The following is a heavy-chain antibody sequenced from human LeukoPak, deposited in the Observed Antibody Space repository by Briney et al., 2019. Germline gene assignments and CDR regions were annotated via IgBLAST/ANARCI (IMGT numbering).Heavy chain of an antibody. V-gene: IGHV4-59*01. D-gene: IGHD3-10*01. CDR1: GGSISSYF. CDR3: GXARLGSGLEGAFDI. J-gene: IGHJ3*02. CDR2: IYYSGST. Sequence: SETLSLTCTVSGGSISSYFWSWIRQPPGKGLEWIGYIYYSGSTNYNPSLKSRVTISVDTSKNQFSLKLSSVTAADTAVYYCGXARLGSGLEGAFDIWGQGTMVTVSS.